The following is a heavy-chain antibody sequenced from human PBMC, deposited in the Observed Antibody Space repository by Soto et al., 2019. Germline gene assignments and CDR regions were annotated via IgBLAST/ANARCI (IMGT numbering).Heavy chain of an antibody. CDR1: GFTFSSYG. Sequence: GGSLRLSCAASGFTFSSYGMHWVRQAPGKGLEWVAVISYDGSNKYYADSVKGRFTISRDNSKNTLYLQMNSLRAEDTAVYYCAKDYDFWSGSHYYYYYMDVWGKGTTVTVSS. J-gene: IGHJ6*03. CDR3: AKDYDFWSGSHYYYYYMDV. D-gene: IGHD3-3*01. V-gene: IGHV3-30*18. CDR2: ISYDGSNK.